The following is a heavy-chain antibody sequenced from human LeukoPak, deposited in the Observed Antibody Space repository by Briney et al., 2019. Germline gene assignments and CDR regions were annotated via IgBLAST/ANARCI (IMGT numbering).Heavy chain of an antibody. CDR3: ARLRLTYYDFWSGLDP. CDR2: IYSGGST. Sequence: GGSLRLSCAASGFTFSSNYMTWVRQAPGKGLEWVSVIYSGGSTYYADSVKGRFTISRDNSKNTLYLQMNSLRAEDTAVYYCARLRLTYYDFWSGLDPWGEGTLVTVSS. D-gene: IGHD3-3*01. J-gene: IGHJ5*02. V-gene: IGHV3-66*04. CDR1: GFTFSSNY.